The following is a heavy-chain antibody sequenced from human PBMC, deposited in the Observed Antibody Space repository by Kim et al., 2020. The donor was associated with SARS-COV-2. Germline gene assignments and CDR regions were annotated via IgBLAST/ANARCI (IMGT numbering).Heavy chain of an antibody. CDR3: ARGWLIAVAGTLFAYYYYYKDV. J-gene: IGHJ6*03. V-gene: IGHV4-34*01. D-gene: IGHD6-19*01. CDR2: INHSGST. CDR1: GGSFSGYY. Sequence: SETLSLTCAVYGGSFSGYYWSWIRQPPGKGLEWIGEINHSGSTNYNPSLKSRVTISVDTSKNQFSLKLSSVTAADTAVYYCARGWLIAVAGTLFAYYYYYKDVWGKRTTVTVAS.